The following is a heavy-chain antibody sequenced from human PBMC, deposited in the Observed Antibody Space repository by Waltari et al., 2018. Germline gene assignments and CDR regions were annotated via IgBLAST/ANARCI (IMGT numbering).Heavy chain of an antibody. CDR3: ASAYYYDIRTINWFDP. V-gene: IGHV4-39*01. CDR2: IYYSGST. J-gene: IGHJ5*02. Sequence: QLQLQESGPGLVKPSETLSLTCSVSGGSISSSNYRWGWIRQPPGKGLEWIGSIYYSGSTYYNPSLKRRVTISVDTSKNQFSLKLSSVTAADTAVYYCASAYYYDIRTINWFDPWGQGTLVTVSS. D-gene: IGHD3-22*01. CDR1: GGSISSSNYR.